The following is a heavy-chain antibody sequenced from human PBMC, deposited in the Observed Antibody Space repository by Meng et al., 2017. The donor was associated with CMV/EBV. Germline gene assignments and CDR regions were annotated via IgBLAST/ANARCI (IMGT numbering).Heavy chain of an antibody. CDR2: ISYDGSNK. CDR3: ARCPEITIFGVASDLNWFDP. J-gene: IGHJ5*02. V-gene: IGHV3-30*04. CDR1: FSSYG. D-gene: IGHD3-3*01. Sequence: FSSYGMHWVRQAPGKGLEWVAVISYDGSNKYYADSVKGRFTSSRDNSKNTLYLQMNSLRAEDTAVYYCARCPEITIFGVASDLNWFDPWGQGTLVTVSS.